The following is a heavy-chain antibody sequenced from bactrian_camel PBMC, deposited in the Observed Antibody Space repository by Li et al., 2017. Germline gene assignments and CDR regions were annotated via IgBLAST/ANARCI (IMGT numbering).Heavy chain of an antibody. Sequence: LVESGGGSVESGGSLRVSCEASGYDGSGLCMAWFRQAPGKEREGVAAIDSDGYTNYADSVKGRFTISRDNAKNTLHSQMNSLKPEDTAMYYCAARDTKGSWLYTEGYNYWGQGTQVTVS. CDR2: IDSDGYT. J-gene: IGHJ4*01. CDR3: AARDTKGSWLYTEGYNY. D-gene: IGHD1*01. V-gene: IGHV3S57*01. CDR1: GYDGSGLC.